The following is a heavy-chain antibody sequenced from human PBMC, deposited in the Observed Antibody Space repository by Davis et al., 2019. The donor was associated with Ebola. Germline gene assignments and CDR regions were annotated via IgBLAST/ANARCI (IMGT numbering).Heavy chain of an antibody. D-gene: IGHD3-10*01. J-gene: IGHJ4*02. CDR3: TTGFGDGEAY. Sequence: GESLKISCAASGFTFSDYGMHWVRQAPGKGLEWVAAISYDEINKFHADSVKGRFIISRDNSKNMLYLQMNSLRAEDTAVYFCTTGFGDGEAYWAQGALVTVSS. V-gene: IGHV3-30*12. CDR1: GFTFSDYG. CDR2: ISYDEINK.